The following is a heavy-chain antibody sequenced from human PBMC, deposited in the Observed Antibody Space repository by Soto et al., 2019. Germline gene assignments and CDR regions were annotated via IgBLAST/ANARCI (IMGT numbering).Heavy chain of an antibody. V-gene: IGHV3-30*14. CDR3: ANEVDVAFSALQYGMDV. CDR1: GFTFNNFA. J-gene: IGHJ6*02. Sequence: GGSLRLSCAASGFTFNNFAMHWVRQAPGKGLEWVAFISYDGTYKYYADSVRGRFTVYRDNSKSTLFLQMNSLKFEDTAVYVCANEVDVAFSALQYGMDVWGQGTTVTVLL. D-gene: IGHD5-12*01. CDR2: ISYDGTYK.